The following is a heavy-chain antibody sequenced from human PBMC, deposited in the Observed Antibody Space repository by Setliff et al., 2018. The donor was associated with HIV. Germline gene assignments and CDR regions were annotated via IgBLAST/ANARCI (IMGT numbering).Heavy chain of an antibody. D-gene: IGHD3-22*01. J-gene: IGHJ3*02. Sequence: VASVKVSCKTSGYTFTGYFIHWVRQAPGQGLEWMGWINPDSGDTNYAQKFQGRLTMTRDTSINTAYMDLSRLRSDDKAVYYGATIDKEFHSSAFDTFDIWGQGTMVTVSS. CDR3: ATIDKEFHSSAFDTFDI. CDR2: INPDSGDT. V-gene: IGHV1-2*02. CDR1: GYTFTGYF.